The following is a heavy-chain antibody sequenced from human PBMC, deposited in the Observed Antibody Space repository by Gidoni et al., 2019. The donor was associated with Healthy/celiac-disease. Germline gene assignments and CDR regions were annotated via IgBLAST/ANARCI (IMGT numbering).Heavy chain of an antibody. CDR3: AKDRRSSGWYGQGDY. J-gene: IGHJ4*02. V-gene: IGHV3-30*18. CDR2: ISYDGSNK. CDR1: GFTFSSYG. D-gene: IGHD6-19*01. Sequence: QVQLVESGGGVVQPGRSLRLSCAASGFTFSSYGMHWVRQAPGKGLEWVAVISYDGSNKYYADSVKGRFTISRDNSKNTLYLQMNSLRAEDTAVYYCAKDRRSSGWYGQGDYWGQGTLVTVSS.